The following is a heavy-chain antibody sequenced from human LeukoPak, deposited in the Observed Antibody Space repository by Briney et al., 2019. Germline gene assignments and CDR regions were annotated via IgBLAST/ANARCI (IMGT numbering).Heavy chain of an antibody. V-gene: IGHV4-59*08. CDR1: GGSISSYY. J-gene: IGHJ5*02. CDR3: ARRGYCSGGSCYPTRFHWFDP. Sequence: PSETLSLTCTVSGGSISSYYWSWIRQPPGKGLEWIGYIYYSGSTNYNPSLKSRVTISVDTSKNQFSLKLSSVTAADTAVYYCARRGYCSGGSCYPTRFHWFDPWGQGTLVTVSS. CDR2: IYYSGST. D-gene: IGHD2-15*01.